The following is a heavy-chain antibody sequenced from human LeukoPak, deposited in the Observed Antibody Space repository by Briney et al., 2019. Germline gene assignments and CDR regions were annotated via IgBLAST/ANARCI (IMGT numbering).Heavy chain of an antibody. J-gene: IGHJ5*02. CDR3: ARGLGSGRNNWFDP. CDR2: INHSGST. V-gene: IGHV4-34*01. Sequence: SETLSLTCAVYGGSFSGYYWSWIRQPPGKGLEWIGEINHSGSTNYNPSLKSRVTISVDTSKNQFSLKLRSVTAADTAVYYCARGLGSGRNNWFDPWGQGTLVTVSS. D-gene: IGHD6-19*01. CDR1: GGSFSGYY.